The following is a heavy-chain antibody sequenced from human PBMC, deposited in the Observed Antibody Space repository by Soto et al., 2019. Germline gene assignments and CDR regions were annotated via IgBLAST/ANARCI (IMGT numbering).Heavy chain of an antibody. CDR1: GYTFTSYD. Sequence: QVQLVQSGAEVKKPGASVRVSCKASGYTFTSYDIYWVRQATGQGLEWMGWMNPFSGNAVYTQKFQDRVTMTRDTSINTAYMEISGLRSEDTAVYYCTRGQGNHWGQGSLVTVSS. V-gene: IGHV1-8*01. J-gene: IGHJ4*02. CDR3: TRGQGNH. CDR2: MNPFSGNA.